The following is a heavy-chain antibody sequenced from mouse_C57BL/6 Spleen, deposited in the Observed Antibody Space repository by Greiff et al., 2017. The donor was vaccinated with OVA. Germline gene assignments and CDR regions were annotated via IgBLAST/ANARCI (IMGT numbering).Heavy chain of an antibody. CDR2: ISGGGGNT. Sequence: EVNLVESGGGLVKPGGSLKLSCAASGFTFSSYTMSWVRQTPEKRLEWVATISGGGGNTYYPDSVKGRFTISRDNAKNTLYLQMSSLRSEDTALYYCARHYDGYSWFAYWGQGTLVTVSA. V-gene: IGHV5-9*01. D-gene: IGHD2-3*01. CDR1: GFTFSSYT. J-gene: IGHJ3*01. CDR3: ARHYDGYSWFAY.